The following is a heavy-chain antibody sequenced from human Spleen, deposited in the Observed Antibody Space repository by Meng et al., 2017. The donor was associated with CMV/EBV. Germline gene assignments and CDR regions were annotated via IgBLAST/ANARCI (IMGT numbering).Heavy chain of an antibody. CDR1: GGTFSNSV. J-gene: IGHJ4*02. Sequence: SVKVSCKASGGTFSNSVISWVRQAPGQGLEWMGGIIPIFGTANYAQKFQGRVTITTDESTSTAYMELSSLRSEDTAVYYCARDPRLRDAFKEAFDYWGQGTLVTVSS. D-gene: IGHD5-24*01. CDR3: ARDPRLRDAFKEAFDY. V-gene: IGHV1-69*05. CDR2: IIPIFGTA.